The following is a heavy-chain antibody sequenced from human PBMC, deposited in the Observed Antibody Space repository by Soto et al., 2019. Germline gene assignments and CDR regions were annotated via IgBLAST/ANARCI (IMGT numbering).Heavy chain of an antibody. Sequence: ASVKVSCKASGYTCTSYGISWVRQAPGQGLEWMGWISAYSSNTNYAQKLQGRLTMTTDTSTSTAYMELRSLRSDDTAVYYCARDADILTGYYTSGWFDPWGQGTLVTVSS. CDR2: ISAYSSNT. J-gene: IGHJ5*02. D-gene: IGHD3-9*01. CDR3: ARDADILTGYYTSGWFDP. V-gene: IGHV1-18*01. CDR1: GYTCTSYG.